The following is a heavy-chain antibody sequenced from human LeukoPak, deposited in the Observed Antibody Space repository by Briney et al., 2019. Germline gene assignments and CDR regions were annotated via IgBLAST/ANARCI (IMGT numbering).Heavy chain of an antibody. CDR2: INHSGST. CDR1: GESFSGYY. D-gene: IGHD3-22*01. CDR3: ARVGSSGPTDY. Sequence: PSETLSLTCAVYGESFSGYYWSWIRQPPGKGLEWIGEINHSGSTNYNPSLKSRVTISVDTSKNQFSLKLSSVTAADTAVYYCARVGSSGPTDYWGQGTLVTVSS. V-gene: IGHV4-34*01. J-gene: IGHJ4*02.